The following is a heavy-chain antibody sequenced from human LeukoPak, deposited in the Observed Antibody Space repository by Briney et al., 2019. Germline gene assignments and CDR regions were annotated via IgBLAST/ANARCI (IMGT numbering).Heavy chain of an antibody. CDR3: AREPQQLVQGDGFDI. Sequence: SETLSLTCSVSGASISSHYWNWIRQPAGKGLEWIGRIYTSGSTNQNPSLQSRVTMSVDTSKNQFFLNLTSVTAADTAVYYCAREPQQLVQGDGFDIWGQGTLVTVSS. V-gene: IGHV4-4*07. J-gene: IGHJ3*02. CDR2: IYTSGST. CDR1: GASISSHY. D-gene: IGHD6-13*01.